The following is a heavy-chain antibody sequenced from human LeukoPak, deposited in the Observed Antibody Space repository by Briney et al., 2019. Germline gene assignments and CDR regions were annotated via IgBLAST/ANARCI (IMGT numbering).Heavy chain of an antibody. V-gene: IGHV3-9*01. CDR2: ISWNSGSI. D-gene: IGHD6-19*01. CDR1: GFTLDDYA. CDR3: AKDMGQWLAEGWFDP. Sequence: GRSLRLSCAASGFTLDDYAMHWVRQAPGKGLEWVSGISWNSGSIGYADSVKGRFTISRDNAKNSLYLQMNSLRAEDTALYYCAKDMGQWLAEGWFDPWGQGTLVTVSS. J-gene: IGHJ5*02.